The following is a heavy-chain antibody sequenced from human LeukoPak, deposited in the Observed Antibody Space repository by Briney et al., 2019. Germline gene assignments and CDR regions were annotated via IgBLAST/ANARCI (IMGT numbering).Heavy chain of an antibody. D-gene: IGHD6-13*01. V-gene: IGHV3-7*01. J-gene: IGHJ4*02. CDR1: GFTFSSYG. Sequence: PGGSLRLSCAASGFTFSSYGMSWVRQAPGKGLEWVANINQDGTEKYYVDSVKGRFTISRDNANNSLYLQMNSLRAEDTAVYYCALAATGRGGTDYWGQGTLVTASS. CDR3: ALAATGRGGTDY. CDR2: INQDGTEK.